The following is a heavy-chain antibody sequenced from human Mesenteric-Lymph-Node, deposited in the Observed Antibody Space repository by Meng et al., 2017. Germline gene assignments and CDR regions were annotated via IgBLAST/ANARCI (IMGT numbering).Heavy chain of an antibody. J-gene: IGHJ4*02. V-gene: IGHV4-4*07. CDR3: ARVPYYYGSGSFGD. Sequence: GSLRLSCTVSGGSISSYYWSWIRQPAGKGLEWIGRIYTSGSTNYNPSLKSRVTMSVDTSKNQFSLKLSSLTAADTAVYYCARVPYYYGSGSFGDWGQGTLVTVSS. CDR1: GGSISSYY. CDR2: IYTSGST. D-gene: IGHD3-10*01.